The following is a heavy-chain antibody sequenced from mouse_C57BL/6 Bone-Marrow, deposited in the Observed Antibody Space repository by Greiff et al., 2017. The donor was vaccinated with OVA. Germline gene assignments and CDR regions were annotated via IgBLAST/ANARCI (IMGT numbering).Heavy chain of an antibody. V-gene: IGHV1-84*01. CDR2: IYPGSGNT. J-gene: IGHJ2*01. CDR1: GYTFTDYY. CDR3: GRGGGDYFDF. Sequence: QVQLVESGPELVKPGASVKISCKASGYTFTDYYINWVKQRTGQGLEWIGWIYPGSGNTKYNEKFKGKATLTADTSSSTAYMQLSSLTSEDSAVYFCGRGGGDYFDFWGQGTALTVSS.